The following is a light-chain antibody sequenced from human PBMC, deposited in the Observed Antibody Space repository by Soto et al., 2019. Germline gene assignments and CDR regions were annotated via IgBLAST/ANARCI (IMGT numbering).Light chain of an antibody. V-gene: IGLV2-8*01. Sequence: QSALTQPPSASGSPGQSVTISCTGTSSDVGGYNYVSWYQQHPGKAPKLIIYEDTKRPSGVPDRFTGSKSGNTASLTISGLQAEDEADYYCSSYTRNSTLVFGGGTKLTVL. CDR1: SSDVGGYNY. CDR2: EDT. CDR3: SSYTRNSTLV. J-gene: IGLJ2*01.